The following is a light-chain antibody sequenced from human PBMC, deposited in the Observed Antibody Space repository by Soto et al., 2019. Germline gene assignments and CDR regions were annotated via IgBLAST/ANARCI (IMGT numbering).Light chain of an antibody. CDR2: DAS. J-gene: IGKJ1*01. Sequence: DIVLTQSPATLSLSPGERATLSCRASQSVSSSYLAWYQQKPGQAPRLLIYDASSRATGIPDRFSGSGSGTDFTLTISRLEPEDFAVYYCQQYGSSGTLGQGTKLDI. V-gene: IGKV3-20*01. CDR1: QSVSSSY. CDR3: QQYGSSGT.